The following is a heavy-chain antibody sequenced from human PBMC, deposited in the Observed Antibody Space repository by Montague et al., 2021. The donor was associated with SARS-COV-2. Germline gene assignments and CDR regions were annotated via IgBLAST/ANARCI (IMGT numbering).Heavy chain of an antibody. CDR3: ARAVSITIFGVVGWFDP. CDR2: IYYSGST. J-gene: IGHJ5*02. Sequence: TLSLTCTVSGGSISSGGYYWSWIRQHPGKGLEWIGYIYYSGSTYYNPSLKSRVTISVGTSKNQFSLKLSSVAAADTAVYYCARAVSITIFGVVGWFDPWGQGTLVTVSS. D-gene: IGHD3-3*01. CDR1: GGSISSGGYY. V-gene: IGHV4-31*03.